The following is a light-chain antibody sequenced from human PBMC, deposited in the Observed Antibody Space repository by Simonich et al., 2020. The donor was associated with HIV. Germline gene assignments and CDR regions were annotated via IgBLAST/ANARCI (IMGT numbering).Light chain of an antibody. V-gene: IGLV2-23*01. CDR2: EGT. Sequence: QSALTQPASVSGSPGQSITISCTGTSSDVGSYNLVSWYQLHPGKAPKLMIYEGTKRPSGVSNRFSGSKSGNTASLTISGLQAEDEADYYCCSYAVTSRIFGGGTKLTVL. CDR1: SSDVGSYNL. J-gene: IGLJ2*01. CDR3: CSYAVTSRI.